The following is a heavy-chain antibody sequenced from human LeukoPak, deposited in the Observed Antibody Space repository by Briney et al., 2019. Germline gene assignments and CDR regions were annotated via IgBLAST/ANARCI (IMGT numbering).Heavy chain of an antibody. D-gene: IGHD6-19*01. Sequence: SETLSLTCTVSGGSISRYYWSWIRQPPGKGLEWIGYIYYSGSTNYDPSLKSRITISVDTSKNQFSLKLTSVTAADTAVYYCAGQSGSSGWFDYWGQGILVTVSS. V-gene: IGHV4-59*08. CDR2: IYYSGST. CDR1: GGSISRYY. CDR3: AGQSGSSGWFDY. J-gene: IGHJ4*02.